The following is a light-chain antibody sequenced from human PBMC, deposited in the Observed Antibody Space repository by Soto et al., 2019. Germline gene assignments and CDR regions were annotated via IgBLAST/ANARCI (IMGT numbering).Light chain of an antibody. J-gene: IGKJ2*01. CDR2: CAS. CDR1: QSVSSSY. Sequence: EIVLTQSPGTLSLSPGERATLSCRASQSVSSSYLAWYQQKPGQAPRLLIYCASSRATGIPDRFSGSGSGTDFTLTISGLEPEDFAVYYCQQYGSSPPYTFGQGTKLEIK. CDR3: QQYGSSPPYT. V-gene: IGKV3-20*01.